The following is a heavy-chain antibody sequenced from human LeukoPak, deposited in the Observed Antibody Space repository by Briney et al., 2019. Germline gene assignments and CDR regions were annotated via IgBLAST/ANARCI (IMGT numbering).Heavy chain of an antibody. D-gene: IGHD3-3*01. Sequence: GGSLRLSCAASGFTFSSYWMSWVRQAPGKGLGWVANIKQDGSEKYYVDSVKGRFTISRDNAKNSLYLQMNSLRAEDTAVYYCAREAVIIPGAVDYWGQGTLVTVSS. CDR3: AREAVIIPGAVDY. V-gene: IGHV3-7*01. CDR2: IKQDGSEK. CDR1: GFTFSSYW. J-gene: IGHJ4*02.